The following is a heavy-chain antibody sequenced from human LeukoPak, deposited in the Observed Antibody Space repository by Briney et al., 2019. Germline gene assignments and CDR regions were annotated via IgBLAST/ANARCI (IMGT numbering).Heavy chain of an antibody. CDR1: GGAVSAVDCF. CDR3: AGYREPYDHLPHTLTI. J-gene: IGHJ3*02. D-gene: IGHD2-2*02. Sequence: SLQTLALTCSVSGGAVSAVDCFRNWLRQPPGKKLRRIGGVSISGTTHYNPSLNSRVTRSVATSKNLFSLRLSAATAADTAVYYGAGYREPYDHLPHTLTIWGQGTTVAVSS. V-gene: IGHV4-61*02. CDR2: VSISGTT.